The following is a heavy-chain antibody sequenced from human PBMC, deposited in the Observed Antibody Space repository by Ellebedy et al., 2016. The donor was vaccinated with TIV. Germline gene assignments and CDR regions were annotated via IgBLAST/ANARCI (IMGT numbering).Heavy chain of an antibody. V-gene: IGHV1-2*02. Sequence: AASVKVSCKASGYTFTGYYMHWVRQAPGQGLEWMGWINPNSGGTNYAQKFQGRVTMTRDTSISTAYMELSRLRSDDTAVYYCARDPYCSSTSCYRESDYWGQGTLVTVSS. J-gene: IGHJ4*02. CDR1: GYTFTGYY. CDR2: INPNSGGT. CDR3: ARDPYCSSTSCYRESDY. D-gene: IGHD2-2*01.